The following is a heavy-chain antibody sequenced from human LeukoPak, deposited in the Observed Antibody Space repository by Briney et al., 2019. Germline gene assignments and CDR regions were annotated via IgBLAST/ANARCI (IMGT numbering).Heavy chain of an antibody. CDR1: GFTFSDYY. Sequence: GGSLRLSCAASGFTFSDYYMSWIRQAPGKGLECVSYISSSGSTIYYADSVKGRFTISRDNAKNSLYLQMNSLRAEDTAVYYCARDGYYYDSRALDYWGQGTLVTVSS. V-gene: IGHV3-11*01. J-gene: IGHJ4*02. CDR3: ARDGYYYDSRALDY. CDR2: ISSSGSTI. D-gene: IGHD3-22*01.